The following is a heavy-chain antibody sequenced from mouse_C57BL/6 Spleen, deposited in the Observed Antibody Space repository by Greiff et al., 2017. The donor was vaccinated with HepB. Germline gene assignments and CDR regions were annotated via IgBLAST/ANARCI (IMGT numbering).Heavy chain of an antibody. V-gene: IGHV14-1*01. J-gene: IGHJ3*01. CDR2: IDPEDGDT. CDR1: GFNIKDYY. D-gene: IGHD1-1*01. CDR3: TTWDYGSSYAWFAY. Sequence: EVQLQQSGAELVRPGASVKLSCTASGFNIKDYYMHWVKQRPEQGLEWIGRIDPEDGDTEYAPKFQGKATMAADTSSNTAYLQLRSLTTEDTAVYYCTTWDYGSSYAWFAYWGQGTLVTVSA.